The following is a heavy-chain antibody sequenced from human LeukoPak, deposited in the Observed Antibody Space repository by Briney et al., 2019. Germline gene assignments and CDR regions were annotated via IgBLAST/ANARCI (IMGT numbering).Heavy chain of an antibody. Sequence: PGGSLRLSCAASGFTVSSNYMSWVRQAPGKGLEWVSVIYSGGSTYYADSVKGRFTISRDNSKNTLYLQMNSLRAEDTAVYYCARESPYYYDSSGYYRGSYWGQGTLVTASS. V-gene: IGHV3-66*01. CDR1: GFTVSSNY. CDR3: ARESPYYYDSSGYYRGSY. J-gene: IGHJ4*02. D-gene: IGHD3-22*01. CDR2: IYSGGST.